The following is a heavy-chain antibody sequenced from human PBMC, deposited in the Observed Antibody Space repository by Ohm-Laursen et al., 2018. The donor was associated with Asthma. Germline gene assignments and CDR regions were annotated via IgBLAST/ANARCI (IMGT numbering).Heavy chain of an antibody. CDR1: GFTFDDYA. CDR2: ISWNSGSI. CDR3: ARDLFIAAAGY. D-gene: IGHD6-13*01. J-gene: IGHJ4*02. Sequence: RSLRLSCAASGFTFDDYAMHWVRQAPGKGLEWVPGISWNSGSIGYADSVKGRFTISRDNAENSVFLQMNSLRAEDTAVYYCARDLFIAAAGYWGQGTLVTVSS. V-gene: IGHV3-9*01.